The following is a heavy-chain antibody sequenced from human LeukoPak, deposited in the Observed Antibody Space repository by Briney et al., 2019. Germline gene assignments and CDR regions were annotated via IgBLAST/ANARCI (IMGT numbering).Heavy chain of an antibody. Sequence: LSGGSLRLSCATSGFTFSNYEMSWVRQTPGKGLEWVSYISSSGSSTYYADSVKGRFTISRDNAKSSLCLQMDSLRAGDTAVYYCAKYCSGGCYSGLDYWGQGTLVTVSS. V-gene: IGHV3-48*03. D-gene: IGHD2-21*01. J-gene: IGHJ4*02. CDR3: AKYCSGGCYSGLDY. CDR1: GFTFSNYE. CDR2: ISSSGSST.